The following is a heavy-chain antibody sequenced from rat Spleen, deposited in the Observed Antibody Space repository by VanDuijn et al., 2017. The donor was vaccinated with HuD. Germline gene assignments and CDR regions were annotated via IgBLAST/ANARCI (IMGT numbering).Heavy chain of an antibody. CDR3: ATAGARVSRFAY. D-gene: IGHD1-4*01. Sequence: EVELVESGGGLVQPGRSMKLSCAASGFTFSNYGMAWVRQAPTKGLEWVASISTSGASTHYRDSVKGRFTISRDHAKSILYLQMDSLRSEDTATYYCATAGARVSRFAYWGQGTLVTVSS. CDR1: GFTFSNYG. J-gene: IGHJ3*01. CDR2: ISTSGAST. V-gene: IGHV5-19*01.